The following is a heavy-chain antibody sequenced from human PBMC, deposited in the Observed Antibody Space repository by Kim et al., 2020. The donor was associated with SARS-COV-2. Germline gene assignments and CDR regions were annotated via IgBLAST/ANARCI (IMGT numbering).Heavy chain of an antibody. Sequence: SGPTLVEPTQTLTLTCTFSGFSLTTREMGVGWIRQPPGKALEWLSVVYWDNDRRYSPSLRSRLTITKDTSTNQVVLTMANMDPVDTATYYCAHVKGYYHLGRTFDYWGQGILVTVSS. CDR1: GFSLTTREMG. J-gene: IGHJ4*02. CDR2: VYWDNDR. V-gene: IGHV2-5*02. CDR3: AHVKGYYHLGRTFDY. D-gene: IGHD3-10*01.